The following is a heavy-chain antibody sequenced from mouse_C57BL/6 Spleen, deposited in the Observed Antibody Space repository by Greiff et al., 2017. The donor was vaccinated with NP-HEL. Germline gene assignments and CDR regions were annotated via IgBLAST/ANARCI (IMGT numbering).Heavy chain of an antibody. CDR1: GFNIKDYY. D-gene: IGHD1-1*01. Sequence: EVQLQQSGAELVKPGASVKLSCTASGFNIKDYYMHWVKQRTEQGLEWIGRIDPEDGETKYAPKFQGKATITADTSSNPAYLQLSSLTSEDTAVYYCARWRLDTVVAHWYFDVWGTGTTVTVSS. CDR2: IDPEDGET. V-gene: IGHV14-2*01. J-gene: IGHJ1*03. CDR3: ARWRLDTVVAHWYFDV.